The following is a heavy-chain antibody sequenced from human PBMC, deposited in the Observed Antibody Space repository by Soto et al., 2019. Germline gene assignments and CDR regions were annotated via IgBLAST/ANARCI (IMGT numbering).Heavy chain of an antibody. J-gene: IGHJ4*02. CDR2: ITDSGGIT. D-gene: IGHD6-19*01. CDR1: GFTFISDA. Sequence: GGSLRLSCAASGFTFISDAIGWFLQAPGKGLEWVSSITDSGGITFYSDSVKGLFTISRDNSENTLYLQMNSLRAEDTAVYYCAKGPYSRVWYGGSWGQGPLVTXS. V-gene: IGHV3-23*01. CDR3: AKGPYSRVWYGGS.